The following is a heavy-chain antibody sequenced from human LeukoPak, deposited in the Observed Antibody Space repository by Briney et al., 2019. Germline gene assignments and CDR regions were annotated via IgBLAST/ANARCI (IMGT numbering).Heavy chain of an antibody. CDR1: GFTFSSYS. J-gene: IGHJ6*03. D-gene: IGHD3-3*01. CDR2: ISSSSSTI. Sequence: PGGSLRLSCAASGFTFSSYSMNWVRQAPGKGLEWVSYISSSSSTIYYADSVKGRFTISRDNAKNSLYLQMNSLRAEDTAVYYCARAYDFWSGYWTRIGGHYYYYMDVWGKGTTVTVSS. V-gene: IGHV3-48*01. CDR3: ARAYDFWSGYWTRIGGHYYYYMDV.